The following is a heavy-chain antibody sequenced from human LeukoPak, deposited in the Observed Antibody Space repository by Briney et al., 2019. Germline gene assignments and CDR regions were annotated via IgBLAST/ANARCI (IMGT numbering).Heavy chain of an antibody. CDR1: GFTFRSYA. Sequence: GGSLRLSCAASGFTFRSYALSWVRQAPGKGLEWVSAISGSGGRTYYADSVKGRFTISRDNSKNTLYLQVDSLRAEDTAVYYCANRYSSPPVFWYFDLWGRGTLVTVSS. CDR3: ANRYSSPPVFWYFDL. D-gene: IGHD6-13*01. V-gene: IGHV3-23*01. J-gene: IGHJ2*01. CDR2: ISGSGGRT.